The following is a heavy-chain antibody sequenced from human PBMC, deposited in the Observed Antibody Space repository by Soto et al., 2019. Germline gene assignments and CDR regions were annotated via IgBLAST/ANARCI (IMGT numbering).Heavy chain of an antibody. J-gene: IGHJ5*02. D-gene: IGHD2-2*01. CDR1: GFTFSSYG. V-gene: IGHV3-33*01. Sequence: QVQLVESGGGVVQPGRSLRLSCAASGFTFSSYGMYWVRQAPGKGLEWVAVIWYDGSNKYYADSVKGRFTISRDNSKNTLYLQMNSLRAEDTAVYYCARDGSSTARGWFDPWGQGTLVSVSS. CDR2: IWYDGSNK. CDR3: ARDGSSTARGWFDP.